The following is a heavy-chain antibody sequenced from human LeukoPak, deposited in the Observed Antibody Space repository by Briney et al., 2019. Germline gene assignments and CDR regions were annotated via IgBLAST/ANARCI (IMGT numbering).Heavy chain of an antibody. J-gene: IGHJ3*02. D-gene: IGHD3-22*01. CDR3: ARDRDYHDNRTDYYYDAFDI. Sequence: GGSLRLSCAGSGFTFSNYWMTWVRQAPGKGLERVANVKQDEREKHYVDSVKGRFTISRDNAKSSLYLRMDSLRVEDTAVYYCARDRDYHDNRTDYYYDAFDIWGQGTTVTVSS. CDR2: VKQDEREK. V-gene: IGHV3-7*01. CDR1: GFTFSNYW.